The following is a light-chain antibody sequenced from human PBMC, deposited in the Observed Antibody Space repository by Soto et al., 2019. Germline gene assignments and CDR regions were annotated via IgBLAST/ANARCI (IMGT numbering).Light chain of an antibody. J-gene: IGKJ1*01. Sequence: EVVLTQSPGTLSLSPGERATLSCGASQSVGSTYVAWYQQKPGQAPRLLIYGASSRATGIPDRFSGSGSGTDFTLTISRLEPVDFAVYYCQQYTKSPWTFGQGTKVEMK. V-gene: IGKV3-20*01. CDR3: QQYTKSPWT. CDR1: QSVGSTY. CDR2: GAS.